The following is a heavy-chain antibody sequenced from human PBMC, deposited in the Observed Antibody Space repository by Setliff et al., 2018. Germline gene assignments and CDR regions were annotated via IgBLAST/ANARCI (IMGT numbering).Heavy chain of an antibody. CDR2: IYYSGST. Sequence: SETLSLTCTVSGGSISSSSYYWGWIRQPPGKGLEWIGSIYYSGSTYYNPSLKSRVTISVDTSKNQFSLKLSSVTAADTAVYYCARSPSSGWSDYYYYYMDVWGKGTTVTVS. CDR3: ARSPSSGWSDYYYYYMDV. CDR1: GGSISSSSYY. D-gene: IGHD6-19*01. J-gene: IGHJ6*03. V-gene: IGHV4-39*07.